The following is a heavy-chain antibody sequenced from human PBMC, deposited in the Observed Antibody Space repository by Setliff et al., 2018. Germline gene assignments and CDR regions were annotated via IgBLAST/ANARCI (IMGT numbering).Heavy chain of an antibody. Sequence: ASVKVSCKASGYTFTSYLIHWVRQDPGQGLEWMGGFDPEDGETIYAQKFQGRVTMTEDTSTDTAYMELSSLRSEDTAVYYCATVYGFIVGATRAFDIWGQGTMVTVSS. CDR1: GYTFTSYL. D-gene: IGHD1-26*01. J-gene: IGHJ3*02. CDR3: ATVYGFIVGATRAFDI. CDR2: FDPEDGET. V-gene: IGHV1-24*01.